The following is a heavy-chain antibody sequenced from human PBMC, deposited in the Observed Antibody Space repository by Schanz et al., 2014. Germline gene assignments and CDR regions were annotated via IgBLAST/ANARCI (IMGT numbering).Heavy chain of an antibody. Sequence: VQLVESGGGLIQPGGSLRLSCAASGFTFSNYWMSWVRQAPGKGLEWVASVNTDGGGKFYVDSVKGRFTISRDNAKNSLYLQMNSLTAEDTAVYYCAKYGTGKGVSFEYWGQGTLVTVSS. V-gene: IGHV3-7*01. CDR3: AKYGTGKGVSFEY. CDR2: VNTDGGGK. D-gene: IGHD1-26*01. CDR1: GFTFSNYW. J-gene: IGHJ4*02.